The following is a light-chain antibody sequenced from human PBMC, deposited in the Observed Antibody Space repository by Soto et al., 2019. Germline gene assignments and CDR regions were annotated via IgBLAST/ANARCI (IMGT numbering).Light chain of an antibody. CDR1: QTVRNN. V-gene: IGKV3D-15*01. J-gene: IGKJ4*01. Sequence: EIVLTPSPDTLYLSPGERATLSCRASQTVRNNYLAWYQQKPGQAPRLLIYDASSRATGIPDRFSGGGSGTEFTLTISSLQSEDFAVYYCQQYNNWPLTFGGGTKVDIK. CDR2: DAS. CDR3: QQYNNWPLT.